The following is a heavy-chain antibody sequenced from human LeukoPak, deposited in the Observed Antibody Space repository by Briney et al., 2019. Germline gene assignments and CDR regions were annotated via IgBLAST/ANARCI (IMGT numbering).Heavy chain of an antibody. Sequence: ASVKVSCKASGYTFSSYGISWVRQAPGQGLEWMGWISAYSGNTQYAQKFQGRVTMTTNTSTTTAYMELRGLRSDDTAVYYCARAEKPNWGNYYYYCMDVWGKGTRSPSP. CDR3: ARAEKPNWGNYYYYCMDV. J-gene: IGHJ6*03. CDR2: ISAYSGNT. CDR1: GYTFSSYG. V-gene: IGHV1-18*01. D-gene: IGHD7-27*01.